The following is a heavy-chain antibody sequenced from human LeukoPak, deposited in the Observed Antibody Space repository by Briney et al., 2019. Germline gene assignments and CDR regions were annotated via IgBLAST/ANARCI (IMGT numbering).Heavy chain of an antibody. CDR2: ISAYNGNT. J-gene: IGHJ3*02. CDR1: GYTFTSYG. Sequence: ASVKVSCKASGYTFTSYGISWVRQAPGQGLEWMGWISAYNGNTNYAQKLQGRVTMTTDTSTSTAYMELRSLRSDDTAVYYCAREMEWIVATMINAFDIWGQGTMVTVSS. CDR3: AREMEWIVATMINAFDI. V-gene: IGHV1-18*01. D-gene: IGHD5-12*01.